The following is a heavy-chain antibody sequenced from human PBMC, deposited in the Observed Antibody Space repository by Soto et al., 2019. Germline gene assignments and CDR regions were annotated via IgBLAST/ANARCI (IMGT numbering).Heavy chain of an antibody. CDR3: ARRLPWFGELLVNYYYYGMDV. D-gene: IGHD3-10*01. V-gene: IGHV4-39*01. CDR1: GGSISSSSYY. Sequence: SETLSLTCTVSGGSISSSSYYWDWIRQPPGKGLEWIGSIYYSGSTYYNPSLKSRVTISVDTSKNQFSLKLSSVTAADTAVYYCARRLPWFGELLVNYYYYGMDVWGQGTTVTVSS. CDR2: IYYSGST. J-gene: IGHJ6*02.